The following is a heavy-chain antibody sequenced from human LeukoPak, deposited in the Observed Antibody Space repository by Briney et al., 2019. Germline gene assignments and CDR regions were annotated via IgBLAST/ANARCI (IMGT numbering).Heavy chain of an antibody. CDR3: ARDLGYYGSYNWFGP. CDR2: IKQDGSEK. CDR1: GFRFNTYW. V-gene: IGHV3-7*01. D-gene: IGHD3-10*01. J-gene: IGHJ5*02. Sequence: GGSLRLSCAASGFRFNTYWMSWVRQAPGKGLEWVANIKQDGSEKYYVDSVKGRFTISRDNAKNSLYLQMNSLRAEDTAVYYCARDLGYYGSYNWFGPWGQGTLVTVSS.